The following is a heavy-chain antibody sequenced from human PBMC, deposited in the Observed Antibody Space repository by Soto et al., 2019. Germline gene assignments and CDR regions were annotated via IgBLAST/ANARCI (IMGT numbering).Heavy chain of an antibody. J-gene: IGHJ4*02. CDR3: ARGYCSSIGCSHYFDS. CDR2: INPTTGDT. V-gene: IGHV1-2*02. D-gene: IGHD2-2*01. CDR1: GYTFTGNY. Sequence: ASVKVSCKASGYTFTGNYLHWVRQAPGQGLEWMAWINPTTGDTKSTQKFQGRVTMTWDTATSTAYMDLSRLTSDDTAIYFCARGYCSSIGCSHYFDSWGQGTLVTVSS.